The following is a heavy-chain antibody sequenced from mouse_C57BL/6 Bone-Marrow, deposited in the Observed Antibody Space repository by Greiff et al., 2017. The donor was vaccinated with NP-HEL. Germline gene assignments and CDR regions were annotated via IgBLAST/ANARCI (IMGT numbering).Heavy chain of an antibody. CDR1: GYTFTDYY. V-gene: IGHV1-19*01. Sequence: DVQLQESGPVLVKPGASVKMSCKASGYTFTDYYMNWVKQSHGKSLEWIGVINPYNGGTSYNQKFKGKATLTVDKSSSTAYMELNSLTSEDSAVYYCARGHYYGSSYGTAWFAYWGQGTLVTVSA. D-gene: IGHD1-1*01. CDR2: INPYNGGT. J-gene: IGHJ3*01. CDR3: ARGHYYGSSYGTAWFAY.